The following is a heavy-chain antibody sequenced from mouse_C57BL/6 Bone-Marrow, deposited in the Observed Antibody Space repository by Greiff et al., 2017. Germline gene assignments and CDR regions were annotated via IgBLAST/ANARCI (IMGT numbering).Heavy chain of an antibody. V-gene: IGHV1-69*01. CDR1: GYTFTSYW. CDR2: IDPSDSYT. J-gene: IGHJ3*01. CDR3: ARDYDPAWFGY. Sequence: QVQLQQPGAELVMPGASVKLSCKASGYTFTSYWMHWVKQRPGQGLEWIGEIDPSDSYTNYNQKFKGKSTLTVEKSSSTAYMQLSSLTSEDSAVYYCARDYDPAWFGYWGQGTLVTVSA. D-gene: IGHD2-4*01.